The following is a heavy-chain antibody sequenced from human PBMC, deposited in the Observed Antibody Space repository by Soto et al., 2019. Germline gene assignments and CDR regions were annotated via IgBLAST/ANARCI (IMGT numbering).Heavy chain of an antibody. J-gene: IGHJ5*02. V-gene: IGHV1-2*02. D-gene: IGHD6-13*01. CDR1: GYSLSGYY. CDR2: INPNSGGT. Sequence: ASVKVSCKAPGYSLSGYYLHWVRQAPGQGPEWMGWINPNSGGTKYVQKFQGRVTMTRDTSISTVYWELSRLRSDDTAVYYCARGWGIAAPGPNWFDPWGQGTLVTVSS. CDR3: ARGWGIAAPGPNWFDP.